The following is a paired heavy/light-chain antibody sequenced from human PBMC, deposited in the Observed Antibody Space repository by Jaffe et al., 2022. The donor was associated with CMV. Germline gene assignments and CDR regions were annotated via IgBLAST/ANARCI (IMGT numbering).Light chain of an antibody. Sequence: QSALTQPVSVSGSPGQSITISCTGTSSDVGGYKYVSWYQQHPGKAPKLMISDVSNRPSGVTNRFSGSKSGNTASLTISGLQAEDEADYYCSSYTSSSTVVFGGGTKVTVL. CDR1: SSDVGGYKY. CDR2: DVS. J-gene: IGLJ3*02. CDR3: SSYTSSSTVV. V-gene: IGLV2-14*03.
Heavy chain of an antibody. CDR2: SRGGGGST. V-gene: IGHV3-15*01. Sequence: EVQLVESGGDLVKPGGSLRLSCEVSGLSFSDAWMTWVRQAPGKGLEWVGRSRGGGGSTEYGAAKNDRFIISRDDSKNTLYLEMNSLKSEDTAVYFCAHDSDSYYTFHHWGRGTLVTVSS. J-gene: IGHJ4*02. CDR1: GLSFSDAW. D-gene: IGHD3-10*01. CDR3: AHDSDSYYTFHH.